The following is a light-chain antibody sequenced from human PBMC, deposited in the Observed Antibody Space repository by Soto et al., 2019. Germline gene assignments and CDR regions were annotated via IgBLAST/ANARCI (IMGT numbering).Light chain of an antibody. Sequence: QSVLTQPPSVSAAPGQTVTISCSGSSSNIGNNYVSWYQQLPGTAPKLLIYENNKRPSGIPDRFSGSKSGTSATLGITGLQTGDEADYYCGTWDSSLSALVFGTGTKLTVL. CDR2: ENN. CDR3: GTWDSSLSALV. J-gene: IGLJ1*01. CDR1: SSNIGNNY. V-gene: IGLV1-51*02.